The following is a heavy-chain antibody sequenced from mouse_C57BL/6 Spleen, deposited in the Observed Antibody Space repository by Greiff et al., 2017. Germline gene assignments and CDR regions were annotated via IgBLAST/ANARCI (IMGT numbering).Heavy chain of an antibody. D-gene: IGHD2-2*01. V-gene: IGHV5-4*01. CDR2: ISDGGSYT. CDR1: GFTFSSYA. Sequence: EVKLMESGGGLVKPGGSLKLSCAASGFTFSSYAMSWVRQTPEKRLAWVATISDGGSYTYYPDNVKGRFTISRDNAKNNLYLQMSHLKSEDTAMYYCARDWAMVTTAFDYWGQGTTLTVSS. CDR3: ARDWAMVTTAFDY. J-gene: IGHJ2*01.